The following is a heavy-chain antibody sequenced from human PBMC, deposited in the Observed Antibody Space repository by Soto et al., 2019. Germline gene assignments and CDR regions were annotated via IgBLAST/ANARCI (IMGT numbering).Heavy chain of an antibody. CDR3: AGASGRYAFDY. CDR1: GFTVSSNY. CDR2: IYSGGST. V-gene: IGHV3-53*04. Sequence: GGSLRLSCAASGFTVSSNYMSWVRQAPGKGLEWVSVIYSGGSTYYADSVKGRFAITRHNSKNTLYLQMNSLRADDTAVYYCAGASGRYAFDYWGQGTLVTVSS. J-gene: IGHJ4*02. D-gene: IGHD1-1*01.